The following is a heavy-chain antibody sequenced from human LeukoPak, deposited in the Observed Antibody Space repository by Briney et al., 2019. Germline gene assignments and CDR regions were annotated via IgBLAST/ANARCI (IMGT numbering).Heavy chain of an antibody. CDR2: TSPYNGNT. Sequence: ASVKVSCKTSGYPFTSFGVSWVRQAPGQGLEWMGWTSPYNGNTNFAQRFQGRLTLTTDTSTSTVYMELRSLRSDDTAVYFCARARRVQVIPVAESAEYFEHWGQGTLVTVSS. CDR3: ARARRVQVIPVAESAEYFEH. V-gene: IGHV1-18*01. J-gene: IGHJ1*01. CDR1: GYPFTSFG. D-gene: IGHD2-2*01.